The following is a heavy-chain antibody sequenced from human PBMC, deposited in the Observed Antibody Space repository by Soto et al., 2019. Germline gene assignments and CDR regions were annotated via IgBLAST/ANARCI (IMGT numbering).Heavy chain of an antibody. J-gene: IGHJ4*02. CDR1: GGTFSSYA. CDR3: VVAVAGTGFDY. V-gene: IGHV1-69*13. D-gene: IGHD6-19*01. Sequence: GASVKVSCKASGGTFSSYAISWVRQAPGQGLEWMGGIIPIFGTANYAQKFQGRVTITADESTSTAYMELSSLRSEDTAVYYCVVAVAGTGFDYWGQGTLVTVSS. CDR2: IIPIFGTA.